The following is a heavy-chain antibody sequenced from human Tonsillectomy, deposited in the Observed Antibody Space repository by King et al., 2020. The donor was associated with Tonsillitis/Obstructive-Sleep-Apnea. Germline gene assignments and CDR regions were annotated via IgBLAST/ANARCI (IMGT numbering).Heavy chain of an antibody. D-gene: IGHD3-16*02. CDR1: GYTFTSYY. V-gene: IGHV1-46*01. CDR3: ARLITFGGVIAHAFDI. J-gene: IGHJ3*02. Sequence: VQLVESGAEVKKPGASVTVSCKASGYTFTSYYMHWVRHAPGQGLEWMGIINPSGGSTSYAQKFQGRVTMTRDTSTSTVYMELSSLRSEDTAVYYCARLITFGGVIAHAFDIWGQGTMVTVSS. CDR2: INPSGGST.